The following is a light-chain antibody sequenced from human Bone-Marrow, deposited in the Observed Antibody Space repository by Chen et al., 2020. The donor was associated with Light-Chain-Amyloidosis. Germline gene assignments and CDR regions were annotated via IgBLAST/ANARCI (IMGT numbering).Light chain of an antibody. CDR3: CSYAGSSTLV. Sequence: QSALTQSASVSGSPGQSITISCTGTSSDVGSYNLVSWYQQHPGKAPKFRIYEVNKRPSGFSNRFSCSKSGNTASLPISGLQAEDEADYYCCSYAGSSTLVFGGGTKVTVL. CDR1: SSDVGSYNL. V-gene: IGLV2-23*02. J-gene: IGLJ3*02. CDR2: EVN.